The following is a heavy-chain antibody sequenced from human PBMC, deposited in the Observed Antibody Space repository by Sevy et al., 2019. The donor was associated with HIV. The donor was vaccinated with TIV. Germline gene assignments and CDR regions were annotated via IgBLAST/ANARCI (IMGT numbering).Heavy chain of an antibody. CDR3: TAGVGASDLDY. CDR2: IKSKTEGATR. J-gene: IGHJ4*02. CDR1: GFTFSNAW. V-gene: IGHV3-15*01. Sequence: GGSLRLSCAASGFTFSNAWMSWVRQAPGKGLEWVGRIKSKTEGATRDFAAPVKGRLLISRDNSRNTVYLQMNSLKTEDTAVYNCTAGVGASDLDYWGQGTLVTVSS. D-gene: IGHD1-26*01.